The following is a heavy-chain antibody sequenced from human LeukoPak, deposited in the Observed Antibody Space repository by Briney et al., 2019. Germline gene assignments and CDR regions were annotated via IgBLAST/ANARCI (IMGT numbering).Heavy chain of an antibody. D-gene: IGHD3-9*01. Sequence: SVKVSCKASGGTFNSYVINGVRQAPGQGLEWMGVIIPIFGTTNYAQTFQGRVTITADESTSTAYMGLSSLRSEDTAVYYCASRRGFEAWFDPWGQGTLVTVSS. CDR1: GGTFNSYV. CDR2: IIPIFGTT. V-gene: IGHV1-69*13. CDR3: ASRRGFEAWFDP. J-gene: IGHJ5*02.